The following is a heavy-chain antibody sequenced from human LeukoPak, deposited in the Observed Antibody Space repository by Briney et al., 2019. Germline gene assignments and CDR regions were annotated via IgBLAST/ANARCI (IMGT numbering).Heavy chain of an antibody. D-gene: IGHD3-22*01. CDR1: GYTFTSYG. V-gene: IGHV1-18*01. CDR3: AREGYYYDSSGYYRNDAFDI. CDR2: ISAYNGNT. J-gene: IGHJ3*02. Sequence: ASVKVSCKASGYTFTSYGIGWVRQAPGQGLEWMGWISAYNGNTNYAQKLQGRVTMTTDTSTSTAYMELRSLRSDDTAVYYCAREGYYYDSSGYYRNDAFDIWGQGTMVTVSS.